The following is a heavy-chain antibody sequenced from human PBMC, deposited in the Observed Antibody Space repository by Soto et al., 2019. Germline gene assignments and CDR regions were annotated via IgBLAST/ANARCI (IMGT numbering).Heavy chain of an antibody. CDR3: VRQDSRGRYFDF. D-gene: IGHD2-15*01. Sequence: QITLRESGPALVKPTQTLTLTCTVSGFSLTNDGVGVGWVRQPPGKALGWLTLVYWDDDERYSRSLQSRLTIRRDTSRNKVVVTLTNVDPVDTATYYCVRQDSRGRYFDFWGRGILVTVSS. CDR2: VYWDDDE. J-gene: IGHJ4*02. V-gene: IGHV2-5*02. CDR1: GFSLTNDGVG.